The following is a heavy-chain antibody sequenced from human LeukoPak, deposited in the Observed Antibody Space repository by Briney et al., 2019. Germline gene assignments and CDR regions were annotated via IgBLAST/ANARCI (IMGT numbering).Heavy chain of an antibody. D-gene: IGHD6-13*01. CDR2: IYTSGST. J-gene: IGHJ6*03. Sequence: SETLSLTCTVSGGSISSYYWSWIRQPAGKGLEWIGRIYTSGSTNYNPSLKSRVTISVDTSKNQFSLKLSSVTAADTAVYYCARDGYSSSWYGYYYYMDVWGKGTTVTISS. V-gene: IGHV4-4*07. CDR3: ARDGYSSSWYGYYYYMDV. CDR1: GGSISSYY.